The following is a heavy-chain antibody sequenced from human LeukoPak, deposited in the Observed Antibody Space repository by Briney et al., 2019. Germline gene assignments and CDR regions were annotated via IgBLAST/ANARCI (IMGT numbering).Heavy chain of an antibody. J-gene: IGHJ4*02. V-gene: IGHV3-74*01. D-gene: IGHD6-19*01. CDR1: GFTFSSYW. Sequence: HPGGSLRLSCAASGFTFSSYWMHWVRHAPGKGLVWVSRINSDGSSTSYADSVKGRFTISRDNAKNTLYLQMNSLRAEDTAVFYCARAMYTSGWSIDYGGQGTLSPSPQ. CDR3: ARAMYTSGWSIDY. CDR2: INSDGSST.